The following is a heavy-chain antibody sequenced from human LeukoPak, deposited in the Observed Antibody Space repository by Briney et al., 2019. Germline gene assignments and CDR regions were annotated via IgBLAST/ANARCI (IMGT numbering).Heavy chain of an antibody. CDR1: GFTFSSYA. J-gene: IGHJ4*02. V-gene: IGHV3-48*01. D-gene: IGHD1-14*01. CDR3: ARDYGGIDY. Sequence: GESLRLSCAASGFTFSSYAMNWVRQAPGKGLEWLSYISSDTRVIYSPGSVRGRFIISRDNARNSLYLQMHSLRAEDTALYYCARDYGGIDYWGQGTLVTVSS. CDR2: ISSDTRVI.